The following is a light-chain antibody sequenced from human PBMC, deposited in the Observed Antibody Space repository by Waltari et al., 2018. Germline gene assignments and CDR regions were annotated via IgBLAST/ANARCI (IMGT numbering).Light chain of an antibody. J-gene: IGKJ2*01. Sequence: DIQMTQSPSSLSASVGDTITITCRASQSIGRYFNWFQQKPGKAPELLISAASTLQSGVPSMFSGSGSGTHFTLTISSLQPEDFATYYCQQRYSTPYTFGQGT. CDR2: AAS. CDR3: QQRYSTPYT. V-gene: IGKV1-39*01. CDR1: QSIGRY.